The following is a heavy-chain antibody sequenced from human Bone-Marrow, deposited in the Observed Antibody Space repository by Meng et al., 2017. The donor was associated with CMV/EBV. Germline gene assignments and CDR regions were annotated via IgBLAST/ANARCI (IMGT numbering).Heavy chain of an antibody. D-gene: IGHD3-3*01. CDR2: ISWDGGST. J-gene: IGHJ4*02. V-gene: IGHV3-43D*03. CDR1: GFTFDDYA. Sequence: GGSLRLSCAASGFTFDDYAMHWVRQAPGKGLEWVSLISWDGGSTYYADSVKGRFTISRDNSKNSLYLQMNSLRAEDTALYYCAKSALGLIKSGGYYAYWGQGTLVTVSS. CDR3: AKSALGLIKSGGYYAY.